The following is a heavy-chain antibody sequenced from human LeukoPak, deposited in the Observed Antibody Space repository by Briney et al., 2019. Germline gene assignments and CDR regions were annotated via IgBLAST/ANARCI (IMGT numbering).Heavy chain of an antibody. Sequence: GGSLRLSCAASGFTFSSYAMHWVRQAPGKGLEYVPAISSNGGSTYYANSVKGRFTISRDNSKNTLYLQMGSLRAEDMAVYYCARVAGTLRTLDAFDIWGQGTMVTVSS. CDR1: GFTFSSYA. D-gene: IGHD1-1*01. CDR3: ARVAGTLRTLDAFDI. CDR2: ISSNGGST. J-gene: IGHJ3*02. V-gene: IGHV3-64*01.